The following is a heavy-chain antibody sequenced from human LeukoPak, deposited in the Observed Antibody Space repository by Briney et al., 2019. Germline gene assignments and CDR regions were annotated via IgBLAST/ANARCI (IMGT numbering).Heavy chain of an antibody. CDR3: TRILVTTY. CDR2: IRSKANSYAT. Sequence: PGGSPRLSCAASGVTFSGSAMHWVRQASGKGLEWVGRIRSKANSYATAYAASVKGRFTISRDDSKNTAYLQMNSLKTEDTAVYYCTRILVTTYWGQGTLVTVSS. V-gene: IGHV3-73*01. J-gene: IGHJ4*02. CDR1: GVTFSGSA. D-gene: IGHD4-17*01.